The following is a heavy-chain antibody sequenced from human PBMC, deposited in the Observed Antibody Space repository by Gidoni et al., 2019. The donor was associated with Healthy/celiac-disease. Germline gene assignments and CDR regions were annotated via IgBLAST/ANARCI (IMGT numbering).Heavy chain of an antibody. Sequence: VQLQQWGAGLLKPSETLSLTCAVYGGSFSGYYWSWIRQPPGKGLEWIGEINHSGSTTYNPSLKRRVNISVDTSKNQFSLKLSSVTAADTAVYYCARGRSGYYDSSGYYSTYYYYGMDVWGQGTTVTVSS. CDR3: ARGRSGYYDSSGYYSTYYYYGMDV. V-gene: IGHV4-34*01. CDR1: GGSFSGYY. CDR2: INHSGST. J-gene: IGHJ6*02. D-gene: IGHD3-22*01.